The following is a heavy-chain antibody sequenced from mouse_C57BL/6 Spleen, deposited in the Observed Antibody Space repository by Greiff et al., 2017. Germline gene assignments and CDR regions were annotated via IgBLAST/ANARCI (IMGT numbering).Heavy chain of an antibody. V-gene: IGHV5-9*01. CDR1: GFTFSSYT. Sequence: EVQGVESGGGLVKPGGSLKLSCAASGFTFSSYTMSWVRQTPEKRLEWVATISGGGGNTYYPDSVKGRFTISRDNAKNTLYLQMGSLRSEDTALYYCARHNYYGSIFAYWGQGTLVTVSA. CDR3: ARHNYYGSIFAY. J-gene: IGHJ3*01. CDR2: ISGGGGNT. D-gene: IGHD1-1*01.